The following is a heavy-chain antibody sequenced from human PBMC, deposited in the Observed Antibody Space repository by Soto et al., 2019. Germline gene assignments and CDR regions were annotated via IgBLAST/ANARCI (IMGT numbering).Heavy chain of an antibody. CDR3: AKVFGSSWHGGCWDY. J-gene: IGHJ4*02. CDR1: GFTFSSYA. Sequence: EVQLLESGVGLVQPGGSLRLSCAASGFTFSSYAMSWVRQAPVKGLDWDSAIIRSGGTTYYADSVKGLFTISRDNSKNTLYLQRNSLRADDTAGYYCAKVFGSSWHGGCWDYWGQGTPVTVSS. V-gene: IGHV3-23*01. CDR2: IIRSGGTT. D-gene: IGHD6-13*01.